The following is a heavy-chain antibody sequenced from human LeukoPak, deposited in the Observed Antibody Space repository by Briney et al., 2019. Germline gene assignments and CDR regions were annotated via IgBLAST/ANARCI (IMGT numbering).Heavy chain of an antibody. D-gene: IGHD2-15*01. CDR3: ARTPCRSGGSCYLYFDY. V-gene: IGHV3-33*01. CDR2: IWYDGGNK. Sequence: SCKASGYTFTGYYMHWVRQAPGKGLEWVAVIWYDGGNKYYADSVKGRFTISRDNSKNTLYLQMNSLRAEDTAVYYCARTPCRSGGSCYLYFDYWGQGTLVTVSS. CDR1: GYTFTGYY. J-gene: IGHJ4*02.